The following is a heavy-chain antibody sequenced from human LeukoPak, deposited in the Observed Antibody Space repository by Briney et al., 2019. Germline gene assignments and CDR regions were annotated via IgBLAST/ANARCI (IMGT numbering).Heavy chain of an antibody. Sequence: SETLSLTCTVSGVSISSYYWSWIRQPPGKGLEWIGYIYYSGSTNYNPSLKSRVTISVDTSKNQFSLKLNSVTAADTAVYYCARAEAYCGGDCYPNYFDYWGQGTLVTVSS. D-gene: IGHD2-21*02. V-gene: IGHV4-59*01. CDR1: GVSISSYY. CDR2: IYYSGST. J-gene: IGHJ4*02. CDR3: ARAEAYCGGDCYPNYFDY.